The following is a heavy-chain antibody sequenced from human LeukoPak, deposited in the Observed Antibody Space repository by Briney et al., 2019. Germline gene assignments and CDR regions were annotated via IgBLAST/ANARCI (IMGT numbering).Heavy chain of an antibody. CDR1: GYTFTGYY. CDR3: ARDGSYGSGDYGMDV. J-gene: IGHJ6*04. Sequence: ASVKVSCKASGYTFTGYYMHWVRQAPGQGLECMGRINPNSGGTNYAQKFQGWVTMTRDTSISTAYMELSRLRSDDTAVYYCARDGSYGSGDYGMDVWGKGTTVTVSS. D-gene: IGHD3-10*01. V-gene: IGHV1-2*04. CDR2: INPNSGGT.